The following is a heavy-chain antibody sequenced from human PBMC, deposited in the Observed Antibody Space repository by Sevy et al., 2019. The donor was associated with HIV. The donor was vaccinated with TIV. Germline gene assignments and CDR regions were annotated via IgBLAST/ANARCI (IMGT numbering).Heavy chain of an antibody. J-gene: IGHJ4*02. CDR2: LSFGCGEI. Sequence: GGSLRLSCAASGFTFSKYSMSWVRQPPGKGLEWVSTLSFGCGEINYADSWKGRFTISRDNSKSSVYLQMNNLRPEDTAVYYCAREGCTKPHDYWGQGTLVTVSS. D-gene: IGHD2-8*01. CDR1: GFTFSKYS. V-gene: IGHV3-23*01. CDR3: AREGCTKPHDY.